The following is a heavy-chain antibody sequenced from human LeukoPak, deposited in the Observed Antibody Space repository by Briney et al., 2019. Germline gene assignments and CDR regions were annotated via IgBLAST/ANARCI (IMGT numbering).Heavy chain of an antibody. CDR3: ARARYSGSYFGDY. V-gene: IGHV3-33*01. Sequence: GASLRLSRAASGFTFGDNGMHWVRQAPGKGLEWVAIIWYDGSNKYYADSVKGRFTISRDNSKNTLYLQMDSLRVEDTAVYYCARARYSGSYFGDYWGQGTLVTVSS. CDR1: GFTFGDNG. CDR2: IWYDGSNK. J-gene: IGHJ4*02. D-gene: IGHD1-26*01.